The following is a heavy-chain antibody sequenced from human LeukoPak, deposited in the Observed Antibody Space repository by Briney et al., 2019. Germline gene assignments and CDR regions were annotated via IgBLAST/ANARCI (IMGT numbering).Heavy chain of an antibody. J-gene: IGHJ6*02. CDR2: IIPIFGTA. D-gene: IGHD1-14*01. Sequence: SVKVSCKASGGTFSSYAISWVRQAPGQGLEWMGGIIPIFGTANYAQKFQGRVTITADESTSTAYIELSSLRSEDTAVYYCARVASTRKASKMGYYYYYGMDVWGQGTTVTVSS. CDR1: GGTFSSYA. CDR3: ARVASTRKASKMGYYYYYGMDV. V-gene: IGHV1-69*13.